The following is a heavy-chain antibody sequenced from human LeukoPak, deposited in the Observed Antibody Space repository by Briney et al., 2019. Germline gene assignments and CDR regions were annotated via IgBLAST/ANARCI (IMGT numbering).Heavy chain of an antibody. CDR1: GFTFSSYS. CDR3: VRGPSSSSGWFDP. J-gene: IGHJ5*02. D-gene: IGHD6-6*01. Sequence: GGSLRLSCAASGFTFSSYSMNWVCQAPGKGLEWVSSISSSSYIYYADSVKGRFTISRDNAKNSLYLQMNSLSAEDTAVYYCVRGPSSSSGWFDPWGQGTLVTVSS. CDR2: ISSSSYI. V-gene: IGHV3-21*01.